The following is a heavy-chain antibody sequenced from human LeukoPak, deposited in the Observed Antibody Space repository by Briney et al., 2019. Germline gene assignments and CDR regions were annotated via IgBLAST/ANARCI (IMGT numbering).Heavy chain of an antibody. CDR2: INHSGST. J-gene: IGHJ4*02. Sequence: SETLSLTCAVYGGSFSGYYWSWIRQPPGKGLEWIGEINHSGSTNYNPSLKSRVTISVDTSKNQFSLRLSSVTAGDTAVYYCARGVLRYFDWFDDWGQGTLVTVSS. D-gene: IGHD3-9*01. CDR1: GGSFSGYY. CDR3: ARGVLRYFDWFDD. V-gene: IGHV4-34*01.